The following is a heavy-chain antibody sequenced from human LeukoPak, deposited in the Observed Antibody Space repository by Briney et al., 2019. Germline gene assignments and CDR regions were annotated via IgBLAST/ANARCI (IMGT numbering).Heavy chain of an antibody. J-gene: IGHJ4*02. D-gene: IGHD4-23*01. Sequence: GESLKISCKGSGYSFTSYWIGWVRQMPGKGLEWMGIIYPGDSDTRYSPSFQGQVTISADKSISTAYLQWSSLKASDTAMYYCARTTVVTPRGYYFDYWGQGTLVTVSS. V-gene: IGHV5-51*01. CDR1: GYSFTSYW. CDR3: ARTTVVTPRGYYFDY. CDR2: IYPGDSDT.